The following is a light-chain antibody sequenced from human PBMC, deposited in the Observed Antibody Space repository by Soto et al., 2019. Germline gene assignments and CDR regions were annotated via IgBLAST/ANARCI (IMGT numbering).Light chain of an antibody. CDR2: DAS. Sequence: DLQVTQSPSTLSASVGDRVTITCRASQSISGWLAWYQQKPGKAPKLIIYDASSLESGVPSRFSGSGSGTEFTLTISSLQPDDFATYYCQQYNTYRTFGQGTKV. CDR1: QSISGW. J-gene: IGKJ1*01. CDR3: QQYNTYRT. V-gene: IGKV1-5*01.